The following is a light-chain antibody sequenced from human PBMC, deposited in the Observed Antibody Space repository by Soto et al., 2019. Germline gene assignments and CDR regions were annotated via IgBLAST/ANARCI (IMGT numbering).Light chain of an antibody. Sequence: DIQMTQSPSSLSASVGDRVTITCQASQDISNYLNLYQQKPGKAPKLLIYDASNLEKGVPSRFSGSGSGTDFTFTISSLQPEDIATYYCQQYDNLPVTFGPGTKVDIK. CDR3: QQYDNLPVT. CDR1: QDISNY. V-gene: IGKV1-33*01. CDR2: DAS. J-gene: IGKJ3*01.